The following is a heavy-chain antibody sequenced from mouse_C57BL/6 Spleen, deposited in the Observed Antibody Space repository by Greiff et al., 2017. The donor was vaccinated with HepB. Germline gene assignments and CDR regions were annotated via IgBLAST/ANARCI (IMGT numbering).Heavy chain of an antibody. Sequence: VQLQQSGPELVKPGASVKISCKASGYTFTDYYMNWVKQSHGKSLEWIGDINPNNGGTSYNQKFKGKATLTVDKSSSTAYMELRSLTSEDSAVYYCAGLDSSEAMGYWGQGTSVTVSS. D-gene: IGHD3-2*02. CDR1: GYTFTDYY. J-gene: IGHJ4*01. V-gene: IGHV1-26*01. CDR3: AGLDSSEAMGY. CDR2: INPNNGGT.